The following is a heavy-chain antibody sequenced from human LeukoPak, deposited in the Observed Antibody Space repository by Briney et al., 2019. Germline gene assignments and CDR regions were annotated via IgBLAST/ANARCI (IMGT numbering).Heavy chain of an antibody. J-gene: IGHJ4*02. CDR1: GFTFSSYA. Sequence: PGRSLRLSCVASGFTFSSYAMHWVRQAPGKGLEWVALISYDGSNKYYADSVKGRFTISRDNSKNTLYLQMNSLRAEDTAVYYCARGGVYSSGSYYLYYFGYWGQGTLVTVSS. D-gene: IGHD6-19*01. CDR2: ISYDGSNK. CDR3: ARGGVYSSGSYYLYYFGY. V-gene: IGHV3-30-3*01.